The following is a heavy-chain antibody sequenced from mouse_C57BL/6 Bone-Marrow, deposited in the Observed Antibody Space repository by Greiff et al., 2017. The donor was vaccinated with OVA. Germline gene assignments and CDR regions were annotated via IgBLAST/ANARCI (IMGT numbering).Heavy chain of an antibody. V-gene: IGHV1-80*01. CDR2: IYPGDGDT. CDR1: GYTFSTYW. Sequence: QVQLKQSGAELVKPGASVKISCKASGYTFSTYWMNWVKQRPGQGLEWIGQIYPGDGDTNYNGKFKSKATLTADKSSSTAYMQLSSLTSADSAVYFCARGAYWGQGTLVTVSS. J-gene: IGHJ3*01. CDR3: ARGAY.